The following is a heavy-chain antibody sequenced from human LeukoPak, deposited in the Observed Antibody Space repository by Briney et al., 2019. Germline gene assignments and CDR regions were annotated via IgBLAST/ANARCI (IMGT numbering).Heavy chain of an antibody. CDR3: ARWPIAAAPPVYYFDY. CDR1: GFPFSSYN. Sequence: GGPVSLLCALCGFPFSSYNVKWLRQSPGEGVEWVSSICSSSSHIYYADSVTGRFTISRDNAKNSLYLQMNSLRAEDTAVYYCARWPIAAAPPVYYFDYWGQGTLVTVSS. J-gene: IGHJ4*02. V-gene: IGHV3-21*01. CDR2: ICSSSSHI. D-gene: IGHD6-13*01.